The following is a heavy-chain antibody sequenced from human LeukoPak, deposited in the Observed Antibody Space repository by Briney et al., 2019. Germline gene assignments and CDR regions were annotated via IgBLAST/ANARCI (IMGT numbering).Heavy chain of an antibody. CDR3: AKEDSGSYLEPITFDY. CDR1: GFTFSSYA. V-gene: IGHV3-30-3*01. Sequence: GGSLRLSCAASGFTFSSYAMHWVRQAPGKGLEWVAVISYDGSNKYYADSVKGRFTISRDNSKNTLYLQMNSLRAEDTAVYYCAKEDSGSYLEPITFDYWGQGTLVTVSS. J-gene: IGHJ4*02. D-gene: IGHD1-26*01. CDR2: ISYDGSNK.